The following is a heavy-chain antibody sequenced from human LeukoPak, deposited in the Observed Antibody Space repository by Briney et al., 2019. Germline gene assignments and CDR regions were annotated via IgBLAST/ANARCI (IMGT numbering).Heavy chain of an antibody. Sequence: PSETLSLTCAVYGGSFSGYYWSWIRLPPGKGLEWIGEINHSGSTNYNPSLKSRVTISVDTSKNQFSLKLSSVTAADTAVYYCARSFGYSSGWYFGYWGQGTLVTVSS. J-gene: IGHJ4*02. CDR3: ARSFGYSSGWYFGY. V-gene: IGHV4-34*01. CDR2: INHSGST. D-gene: IGHD6-19*01. CDR1: GGSFSGYY.